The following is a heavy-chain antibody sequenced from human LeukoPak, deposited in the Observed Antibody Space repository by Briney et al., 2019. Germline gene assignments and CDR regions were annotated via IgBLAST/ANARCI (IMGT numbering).Heavy chain of an antibody. Sequence: GGSLRLSCATSGFTFSSYAMSWVRQAPGKGLEWVSAISGSGGSTYYTDSVKGRFTISRDNSKNTLYLQMNSLRAEDTAVYYCAKDPIGVAAKRGLDYWGQGTLVTVSS. V-gene: IGHV3-23*01. D-gene: IGHD6-19*01. CDR1: GFTFSSYA. CDR3: AKDPIGVAAKRGLDY. J-gene: IGHJ4*02. CDR2: ISGSGGST.